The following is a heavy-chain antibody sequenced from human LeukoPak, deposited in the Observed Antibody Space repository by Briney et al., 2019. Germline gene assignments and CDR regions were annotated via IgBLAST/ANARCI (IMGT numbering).Heavy chain of an antibody. Sequence: PGGSLRLSCAASGFTFSDHYMDWLRQAPGKGLERVGRITNKPNTYTYYAASVKGRFTISGDDSKNTLYLQMNSLKTEDTAVYYCARGKYYYGSGSYIDAFDIWGQGTMVTVSS. D-gene: IGHD3-10*01. J-gene: IGHJ3*02. CDR1: GFTFSDHY. CDR2: ITNKPNTYT. CDR3: ARGKYYYGSGSYIDAFDI. V-gene: IGHV3-72*01.